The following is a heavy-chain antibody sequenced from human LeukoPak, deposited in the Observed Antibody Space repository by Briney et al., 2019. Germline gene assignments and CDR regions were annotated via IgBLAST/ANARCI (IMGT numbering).Heavy chain of an antibody. CDR2: INPNSGNT. D-gene: IGHD3-22*01. CDR3: ARGPQEYYYDSSGYASYYYYYYMDV. J-gene: IGHJ6*03. CDR1: GYTFTGYY. V-gene: IGHV1-8*02. Sequence: ASVKVSCKASGYTFTGYYMHWVRQAPGQGLEWMGWINPNSGNTGYAQKFQGRVTMTRNTSISTAYMELSSLRSEDTAVYYCARGPQEYYYDSSGYASYYYYYYMDVWGKGTTVTISS.